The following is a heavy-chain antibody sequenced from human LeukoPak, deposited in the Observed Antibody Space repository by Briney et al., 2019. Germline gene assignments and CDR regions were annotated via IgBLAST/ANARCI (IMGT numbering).Heavy chain of an antibody. CDR2: ISSSSSTI. D-gene: IGHD6-13*01. CDR1: GFTFSSYS. CDR3: ARERGGGIAAAGTSYFDY. J-gene: IGHJ4*02. V-gene: IGHV3-48*01. Sequence: PGGSLRLSCAASGFTFSSYSMNWVRQAPGKGLEWVSYISSSSSTIYYADSVRGRFTISRDNAKNSLYLQMNSLRAEDTAVYYCARERGGGIAAAGTSYFDYWGQGTLVTVSS.